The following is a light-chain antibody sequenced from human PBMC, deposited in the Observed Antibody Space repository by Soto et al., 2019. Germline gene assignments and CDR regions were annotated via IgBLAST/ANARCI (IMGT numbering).Light chain of an antibody. V-gene: IGKV3-15*01. J-gene: IGKJ5*01. CDR1: ESVGRH. CDR2: GAS. Sequence: ELVVPQSPATLSVSAGERATLSCRTSESVGRHLAWYQQKPGQAPRLLIYGASTRATGIPARFSGSGSGTAFTLTISSLQSEDLAVYYCQQYNNWPPITFGQGTRLEIK. CDR3: QQYNNWPPIT.